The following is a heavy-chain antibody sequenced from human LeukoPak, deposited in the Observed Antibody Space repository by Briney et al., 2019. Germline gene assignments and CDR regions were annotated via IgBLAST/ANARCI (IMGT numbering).Heavy chain of an antibody. V-gene: IGHV3-23*01. CDR3: AKVMKGSERLTMVRGVIIKTAGLYYMDV. CDR1: GFTLSSYA. CDR2: IRASGGST. J-gene: IGHJ6*03. Sequence: PGGSLRLSCAASGFTLSSYAMSWVRQAPGKGLEWVSSIRASGGSTNYADSVKGGFTISRDNSKNTVYLQMNSLRAEDTAVYYCAKVMKGSERLTMVRGVIIKTAGLYYMDVWGKGTTVTVSS. D-gene: IGHD3-10*01.